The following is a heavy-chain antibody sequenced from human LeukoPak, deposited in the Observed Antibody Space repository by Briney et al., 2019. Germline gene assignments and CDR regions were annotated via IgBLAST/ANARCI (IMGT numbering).Heavy chain of an antibody. V-gene: IGHV3-23*01. CDR2: ISATASNT. J-gene: IGHJ4*02. CDR3: ARDWYNSLNYFDY. D-gene: IGHD1-1*01. Sequence: GGSLRPSCAASGFTFSSYGMHWVRQAPGKGLEWVSAISATASNTYYADSVKGRFTISRDNSNSTLYLQMNSLRVDDTAVYYCARDWYNSLNYFDYWGQGSLVTVSS. CDR1: GFTFSSYG.